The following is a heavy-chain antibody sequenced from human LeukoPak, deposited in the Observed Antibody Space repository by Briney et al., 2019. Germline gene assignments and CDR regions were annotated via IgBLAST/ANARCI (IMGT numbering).Heavy chain of an antibody. CDR1: GGFISSYY. J-gene: IGHJ3*02. Sequence: SETLSLTCTVSGGFISSYYWSWIRQPPGKGLEWIGYISYSGSTNYNPSLKSRVTISVDTPKNQFSLRLSSVTAADTAVYYCARGLDSEAFDIWGQGTMVTVSS. D-gene: IGHD1-1*01. CDR3: ARGLDSEAFDI. V-gene: IGHV4-59*01. CDR2: ISYSGST.